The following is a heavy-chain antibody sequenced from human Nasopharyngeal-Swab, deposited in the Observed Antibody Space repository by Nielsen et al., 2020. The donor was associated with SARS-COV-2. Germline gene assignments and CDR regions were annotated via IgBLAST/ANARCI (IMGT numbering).Heavy chain of an antibody. CDR1: GFTFSRYG. CDR3: AKWASSNWSDY. J-gene: IGHJ4*02. D-gene: IGHD6-13*01. V-gene: IGHV3-30*18. Sequence: GESLKISCAASGFTFSRYGMHWVRQAPGKGLEWVAVISFDGGHKYFAESVKGRFTISRDNSKNTLYLQMNSLRAEDTAVYYCAKWASSNWSDYWGQGTLVTVSS. CDR2: ISFDGGHK.